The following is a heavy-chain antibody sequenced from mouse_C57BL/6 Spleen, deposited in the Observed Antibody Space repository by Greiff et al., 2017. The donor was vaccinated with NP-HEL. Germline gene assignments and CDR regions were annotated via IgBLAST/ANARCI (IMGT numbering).Heavy chain of an antibody. Sequence: EVQLVESGGGLVQPKGSLKLSCAASGFSFNTYAMNWVRQAPGKGLEWVARIRSKSNNYATYYADSVKDRFTISRDDSESMLYLQMNNLKTEDTAMYYCVRRDYSNAGFAYWGQGTLVTVSA. J-gene: IGHJ3*01. V-gene: IGHV10-1*01. CDR1: GFSFNTYA. CDR2: IRSKSNNYAT. D-gene: IGHD2-5*01. CDR3: VRRDYSNAGFAY.